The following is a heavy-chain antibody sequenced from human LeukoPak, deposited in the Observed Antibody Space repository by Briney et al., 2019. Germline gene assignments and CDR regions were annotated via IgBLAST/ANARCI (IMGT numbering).Heavy chain of an antibody. CDR3: ARGRGSGWFGYYYYGMDV. D-gene: IGHD6-19*01. V-gene: IGHV1-8*01. CDR2: MNPNSGNT. CDR1: GYTFTSYD. J-gene: IGHJ6*02. Sequence: ASVKVSCKASGYTFTSYDINWVRQATGQGLEWMGWMNPNSGNTGYAQKFQGRVTMTRNTSISTAYMELSSLRSEDTAVYYCARGRGSGWFGYYYYGMDVWGQETTVTVSS.